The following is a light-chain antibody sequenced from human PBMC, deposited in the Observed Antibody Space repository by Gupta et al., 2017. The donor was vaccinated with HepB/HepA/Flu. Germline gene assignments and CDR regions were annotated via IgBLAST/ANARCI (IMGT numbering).Light chain of an antibody. CDR1: SSHIGSNY. CDR3: AAWDDSRSGV. V-gene: IGLV1-47*01. Sequence: SVLTQPPSASGTPGQRVTISCSGSSSHIGSNYVYWYQQLPGTAPKLLIYRNNQRPAGVPDRFSGSKSGTAASLAISGLRDEDEADYYCAAWDDSRSGVFGGGTKLTVL. J-gene: IGLJ3*02. CDR2: RNN.